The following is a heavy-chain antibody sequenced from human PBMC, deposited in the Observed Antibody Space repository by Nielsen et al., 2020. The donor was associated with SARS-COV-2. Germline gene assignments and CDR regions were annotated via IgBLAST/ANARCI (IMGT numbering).Heavy chain of an antibody. V-gene: IGHV1-69*04. CDR3: AKDRYSWVAAAAPGVYFDY. J-gene: IGHJ4*02. Sequence: SVKVSCKASGYTFTSYGISWVRQAPGQGLEWMGRIIPILGIANYAQKFQGRVTITADKSTSTAYMELSSLRAEDTAVYYCAKDRYSWVAAAAPGVYFDYWGQGTLVTVSS. CDR2: IIPILGIA. CDR1: GYTFTSYG. D-gene: IGHD6-13*01.